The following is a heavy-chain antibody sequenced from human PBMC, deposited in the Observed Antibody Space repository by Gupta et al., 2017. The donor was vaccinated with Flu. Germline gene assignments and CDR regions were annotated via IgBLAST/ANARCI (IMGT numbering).Heavy chain of an antibody. CDR1: GFTFSSYA. CDR2: ISASGGGA. D-gene: IGHD1-26*01. V-gene: IGHV3-23*01. J-gene: IGHJ4*02. CDR3: AQDYEHFILGAIQRATEGY. Sequence: EVQLLESGGGLVQPGGSLRLSCTASGFTFSSYAMSWVRQAPGKGLEWVSEISASGGGANYADSVKGRFTISRDNSKNTLYLEMNSLRVEDTAVYFCAQDYEHFILGAIQRATEGYWGQGTLVTVSS.